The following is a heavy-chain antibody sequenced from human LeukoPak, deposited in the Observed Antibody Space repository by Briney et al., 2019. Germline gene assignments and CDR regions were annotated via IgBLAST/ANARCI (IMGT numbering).Heavy chain of an antibody. J-gene: IGHJ6*02. V-gene: IGHV3-13*01. CDR2: IGTAGDT. CDR1: GFTLSSYD. Sequence: PGGSLRLSCAATGFTLSSYDMHWVRQATGKGLEWVSAIGTAGDTYYPGSVKGRFTISRENAKNSLYLQMNSLRAGDTAVYYCARSRLSYYGMDVWGQGTTVTVSS. CDR3: ARSRLSYYGMDV. D-gene: IGHD2-15*01.